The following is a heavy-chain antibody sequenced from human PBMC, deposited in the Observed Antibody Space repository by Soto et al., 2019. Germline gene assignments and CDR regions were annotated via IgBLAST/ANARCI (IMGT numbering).Heavy chain of an antibody. J-gene: IGHJ4*02. D-gene: IGHD3-3*01. CDR3: ARAPYECCTGYYDFDC. CDR1: GYTFTSYA. Sequence: ASVKVSCKASGYTFTSYAMHWVRQAPGQRLEWMGWINAGNGNTKYSQKFQGRVTITRDTSASTAYMELSSLRSEDTAVYYCARAPYECCTGYYDFDCWGQGTLVTVSS. CDR2: INAGNGNT. V-gene: IGHV1-3*01.